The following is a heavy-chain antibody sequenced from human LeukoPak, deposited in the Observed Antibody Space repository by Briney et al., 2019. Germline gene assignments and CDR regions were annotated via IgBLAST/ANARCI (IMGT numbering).Heavy chain of an antibody. CDR1: GFTIGSYW. Sequence: GGSLRLSCAGSGFTIGSYWMSWVRQAPGKGLEWVANIRQDGSEKYYVDSVKGRLTISRDNAKNSLYLQMNSLRAEDTGIYYCARAGYYGDDAFDLWGQGTLVTVSS. CDR2: IRQDGSEK. J-gene: IGHJ3*01. CDR3: ARAGYYGDDAFDL. D-gene: IGHD2/OR15-2a*01. V-gene: IGHV3-7*01.